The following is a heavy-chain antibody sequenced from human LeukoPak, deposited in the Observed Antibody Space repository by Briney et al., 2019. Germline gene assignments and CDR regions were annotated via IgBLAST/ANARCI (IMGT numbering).Heavy chain of an antibody. D-gene: IGHD3-10*01. CDR1: GYTFTSYY. CDR2: INPSGGST. V-gene: IGHV1-46*01. J-gene: IGHJ6*03. CDR3: ARDAMVRGVITHYYYYYYMDV. Sequence: ASVKVSCKASGYTFTSYYMHWVRQAPGQGLEWMGIINPSGGSTSYAQKLQGRVTMTTDTSTSTAYMELRSLRSDDTAVYYCARDAMVRGVITHYYYYYYMDVWGKGTTVTISS.